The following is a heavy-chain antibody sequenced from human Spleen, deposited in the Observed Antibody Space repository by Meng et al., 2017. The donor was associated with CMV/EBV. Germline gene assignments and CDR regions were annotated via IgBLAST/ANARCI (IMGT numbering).Heavy chain of an antibody. D-gene: IGHD2-2*02. V-gene: IGHV3-23*01. CDR2: ITETGGST. CDR1: GFTFSDYY. Sequence: GESLKISCAASGFTFSDYYMSWIRQAPGKGLEWVLTITETGGSTYYADSVRGRFTISRDNSKNTLYLQMNSLRADDSAVYYCARDAEVAPAALRTFYYYAMDVWGQGSTVTVS. CDR3: ARDAEVAPAALRTFYYYAMDV. J-gene: IGHJ6*02.